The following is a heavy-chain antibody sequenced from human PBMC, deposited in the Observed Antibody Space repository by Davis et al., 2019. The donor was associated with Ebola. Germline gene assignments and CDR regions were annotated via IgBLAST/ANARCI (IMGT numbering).Heavy chain of an antibody. CDR1: GYTFTSYY. CDR2: INPSGGST. CDR3: ATDVWRVRFGELSQPY. D-gene: IGHD3-10*01. Sequence: ASVKVSCKASGYTFTSYYMHWVRQAPGQGLEWMGIINPSGGSTSYAQKFQGRVTMTEDTSTDTAYMELSSLRSEDTAVYYCATDVWRVRFGELSQPYWGQGTLVTVSS. V-gene: IGHV1-46*01. J-gene: IGHJ4*02.